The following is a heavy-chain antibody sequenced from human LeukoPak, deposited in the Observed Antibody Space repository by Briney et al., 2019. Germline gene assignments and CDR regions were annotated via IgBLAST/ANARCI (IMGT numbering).Heavy chain of an antibody. CDR3: ARGRGGSYHY. CDR2: INTDGSTT. D-gene: IGHD1-26*01. J-gene: IGHJ4*02. Sequence: PGGSLRLSCAASGFTFSNDWMHWVRQAPGKGLVWVSRINTDGSTTTYADSVKGRFTISRDNAKNTLYLQMNSLRVEGTAVYYCARGRGGSYHYWGQGTLVTVSS. V-gene: IGHV3-74*01. CDR1: GFTFSNDW.